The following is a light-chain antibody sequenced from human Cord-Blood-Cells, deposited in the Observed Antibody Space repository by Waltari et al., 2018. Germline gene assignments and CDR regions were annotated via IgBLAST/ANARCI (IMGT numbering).Light chain of an antibody. CDR1: SSDVGSYHL. CDR2: GVS. CDR3: CSYAGRV. V-gene: IGLV2-23*02. J-gene: IGLJ3*02. Sequence: QSALTQPASVSGSPGQSITISCTGTSSDVGSYHLVSWYQQHPGQAPKLMIYGVSKRPSGVSNRFSGSKSGNTASLTISGLQAEDEADYYCCSYAGRVFGGGTKLTVL.